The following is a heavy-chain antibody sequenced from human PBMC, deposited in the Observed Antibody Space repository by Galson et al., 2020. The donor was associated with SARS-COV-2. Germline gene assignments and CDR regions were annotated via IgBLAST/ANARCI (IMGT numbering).Heavy chain of an antibody. CDR1: GFTFSSYA. V-gene: IGHV3-23*01. D-gene: IGHD3-22*01. J-gene: IGHJ4*02. CDR3: AKSNYYDSSGYYPSND. Sequence: GGSLRLSCAASGFTFSSYAMSWVRQAPGKGLEWVSTTRGSGGSTYYADSMKGRFTISRDNPKNTLYLQMNSLRAEDTAVYYCAKSNYYDSSGYYPSNDWGQGTLVTVSS. CDR2: TRGSGGST.